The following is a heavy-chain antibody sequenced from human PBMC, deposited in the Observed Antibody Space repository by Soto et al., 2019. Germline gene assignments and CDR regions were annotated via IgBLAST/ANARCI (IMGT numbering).Heavy chain of an antibody. CDR3: AKDDNPSSPDLYYYYYYMDV. D-gene: IGHD6-13*01. J-gene: IGHJ6*03. Sequence: GGSLRLSCAASGFTFSSYGMHWVRQAPGKGLEWVAVISYDGSNKYYADSVKGRFTISRDNSKNTLYLQMNNLRAEDTAVYYCAKDDNPSSPDLYYYYYYMDVWGKGTTVTVSS. CDR2: ISYDGSNK. V-gene: IGHV3-30*18. CDR1: GFTFSSYG.